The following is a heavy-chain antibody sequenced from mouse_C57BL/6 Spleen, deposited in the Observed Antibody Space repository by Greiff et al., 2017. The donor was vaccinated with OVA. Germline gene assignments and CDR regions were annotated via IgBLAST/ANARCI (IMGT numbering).Heavy chain of an antibody. V-gene: IGHV5-9*01. CDR3: ARAVYDYGAY. CDR1: GFTFSSYT. J-gene: IGHJ3*01. D-gene: IGHD2-4*01. Sequence: DVMLVESGGGLVKPGGSLKLSCAASGFTFSSYTMSWVRQTPEKRLEWVATISGGGGNTYYPDSVKGRFTISRDNAKHTLYLQMSSLRSEDTALYYCARAVYDYGAYWGKGTLVTVSA. CDR2: ISGGGGNT.